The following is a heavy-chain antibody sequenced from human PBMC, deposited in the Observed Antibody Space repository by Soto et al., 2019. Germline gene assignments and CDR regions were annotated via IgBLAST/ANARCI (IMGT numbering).Heavy chain of an antibody. D-gene: IGHD3-9*01. CDR1: GFTFTSSA. CDR2: IVVGSGNT. V-gene: IGHV1-58*01. Sequence: SVKVACKASGFTFTSSAVQRVRQARGQRLEWIGWIVVGSGNTNYAQKFQERVTITRDMSTSTAYMELSSLRSEDTAVYYCAADIGSRQDYDILTGYPDDPYYYYGMDVWGQGTTVTVSS. J-gene: IGHJ6*02. CDR3: AADIGSRQDYDILTGYPDDPYYYYGMDV.